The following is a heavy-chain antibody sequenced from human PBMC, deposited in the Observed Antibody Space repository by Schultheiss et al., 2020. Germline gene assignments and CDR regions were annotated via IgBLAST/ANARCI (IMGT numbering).Heavy chain of an antibody. J-gene: IGHJ6*02. CDR2: IYSGGST. Sequence: GGSLRLSCAASGFTVSSNYMSWVRQAPGKGLEWVSVIYSGGSTYYADSVKGRFTISRDNSKNTLYLQMNSLRAEDTAVYYCARDITLWFGEFLYYYYGMDVWGQGTTVTVSS. CDR3: ARDITLWFGEFLYYYYGMDV. CDR1: GFTVSSNY. V-gene: IGHV3-53*01. D-gene: IGHD3-10*01.